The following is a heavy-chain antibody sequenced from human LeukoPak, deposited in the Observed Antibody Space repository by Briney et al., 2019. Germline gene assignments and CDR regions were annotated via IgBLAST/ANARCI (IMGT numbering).Heavy chain of an antibody. CDR1: GFTFSTHG. CDR2: ISNGGSNK. J-gene: IGHJ4*02. D-gene: IGHD3-10*01. V-gene: IGHV3-30-3*01. Sequence: GGSLRLSCAASGFTFSTHGMHWVRQAPGTGLEWVAFISNGGSNKYYAVSVEGRFTISRDNSKNTLYLQMDSLRAEDTAVYYCAKDLSGRYVIDYWGQGTLVTVSS. CDR3: AKDLSGRYVIDY.